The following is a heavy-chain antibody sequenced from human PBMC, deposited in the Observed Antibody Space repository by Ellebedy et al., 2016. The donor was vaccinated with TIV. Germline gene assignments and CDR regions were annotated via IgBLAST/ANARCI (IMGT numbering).Heavy chain of an antibody. J-gene: IGHJ3*02. CDR3: ARYRIDDAFDI. CDR1: GYTFTSYY. D-gene: IGHD2-15*01. Sequence: AASVKVSCKASGYTFTSYYMHWVRQAPGQGLEWMGWINPNSGGTNYAQKFQGWVTMTRDTSISTAYMELSRLRSDDTAVYYCARYRIDDAFDIWGQGTMVTVSS. V-gene: IGHV1-2*04. CDR2: INPNSGGT.